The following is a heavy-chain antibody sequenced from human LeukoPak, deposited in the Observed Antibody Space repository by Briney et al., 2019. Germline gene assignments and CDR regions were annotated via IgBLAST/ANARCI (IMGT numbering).Heavy chain of an antibody. D-gene: IGHD6-19*01. Sequence: GRSLRLSCAASGFPFSSYGMHWVRPAPGKGLEWVAVISYDGSNKYYSDSVKGRFTISRDNSKNTLYLQMNSLRAEDTAVYYCAKVGQWLEVDYWGQGTLVTVSS. V-gene: IGHV3-30*18. CDR1: GFPFSSYG. J-gene: IGHJ4*02. CDR3: AKVGQWLEVDY. CDR2: ISYDGSNK.